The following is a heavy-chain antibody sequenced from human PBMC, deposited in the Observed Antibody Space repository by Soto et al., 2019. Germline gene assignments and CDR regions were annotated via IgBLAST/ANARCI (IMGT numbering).Heavy chain of an antibody. CDR1: GFTFSSYW. CDR2: INSDGSST. V-gene: IGHV3-74*01. Sequence: EVQLVESGGGLVQPGGSLRLSCAASGFTFSSYWMHWVRQAPGKGLVWVSRINSDGSSTSYADSVKGRFTISRDNAKNTLYVQMNSLRAEDTAVYYCARGHQQLVGSVWYGMDVWGQGTTVTVSS. J-gene: IGHJ6*02. CDR3: ARGHQQLVGSVWYGMDV. D-gene: IGHD6-6*01.